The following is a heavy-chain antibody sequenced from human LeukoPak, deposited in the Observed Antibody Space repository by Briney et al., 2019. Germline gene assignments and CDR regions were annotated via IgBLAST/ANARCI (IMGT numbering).Heavy chain of an antibody. D-gene: IGHD3-22*01. CDR3: ARDVSSGTFDY. CDR1: GFTVSSNY. V-gene: IGHV3-66*02. Sequence: GGSLRLSCAASGFTVSSNYMSWVRQAPGKRLEWVSVIYSGGSTYYADSVKGRFTISRDNSKNTLYLQMNSLRAEDTAVYYCARDVSSGTFDYWGQGTLVTVSS. J-gene: IGHJ4*02. CDR2: IYSGGST.